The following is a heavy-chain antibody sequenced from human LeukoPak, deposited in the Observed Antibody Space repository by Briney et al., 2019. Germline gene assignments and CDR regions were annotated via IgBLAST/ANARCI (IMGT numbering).Heavy chain of an antibody. CDR1: GGTFSSYA. D-gene: IGHD3-10*01. Sequence: ASVKVSCKASGGTFSSYAISWVRQAPGQGLEWMGRIIPIFGTANYAQKFQGRVTIITDEPTSKAYMQLSSLRSEDTAVYYCERDQGYGSGSYDDYWGQGTLVTVSS. V-gene: IGHV1-69*05. J-gene: IGHJ4*02. CDR2: IIPIFGTA. CDR3: ERDQGYGSGSYDDY.